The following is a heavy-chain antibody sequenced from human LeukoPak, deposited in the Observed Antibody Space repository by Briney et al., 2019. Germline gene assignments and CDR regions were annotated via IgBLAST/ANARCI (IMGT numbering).Heavy chain of an antibody. D-gene: IGHD3-10*01. CDR1: SDSITSYY. CDR3: ARGHGSGSVDY. CDR2: IYYSGST. J-gene: IGHJ4*02. Sequence: PSETLSLTCTVSSDSITSYYWSWIRQPPGKGLEWIGYIYYSGSTNYNPSLKSRVTISVDTSKNQFSLKLGSVTAADTAVYYCARGHGSGSVDYWGQGTLVTVSS. V-gene: IGHV4-59*01.